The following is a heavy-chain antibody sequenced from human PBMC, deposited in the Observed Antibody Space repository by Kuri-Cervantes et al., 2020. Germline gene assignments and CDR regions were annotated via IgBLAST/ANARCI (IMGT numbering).Heavy chain of an antibody. CDR2: ISSSSYI. J-gene: IGHJ4*02. CDR1: GFTFSSYS. CDR3: ARTRIAVAGTFDY. D-gene: IGHD6-19*01. V-gene: IGHV3-21*01. Sequence: GESLKISCAASGFTFSSYSMNWVRQAPGKGLEWVSSISSSSYIYYADSVKGRFTISRDNAKNSLYLQMNSLRAEDTAEYYCARTRIAVAGTFDYWGQGTLVTVSS.